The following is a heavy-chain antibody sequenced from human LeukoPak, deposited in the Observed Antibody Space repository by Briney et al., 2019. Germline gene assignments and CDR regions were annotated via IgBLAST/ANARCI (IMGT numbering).Heavy chain of an antibody. V-gene: IGHV3-23*01. CDR3: AKGWNGYDRFDY. CDR1: GFTFSAYA. CDR2: ISGSGDNT. J-gene: IGHJ4*02. Sequence: GGSLGLSCAASGFTFSAYAMGWVRQAPGRGLEWVSGISGSGDNTYYADAVQGRFTISRDNTKNTVYLQMNSLRAEDTAVYYCAKGWNGYDRFDYWGQGALVTVSS. D-gene: IGHD5-12*01.